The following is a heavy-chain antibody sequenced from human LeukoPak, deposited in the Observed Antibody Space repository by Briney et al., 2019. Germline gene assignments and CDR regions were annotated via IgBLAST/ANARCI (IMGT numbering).Heavy chain of an antibody. CDR2: ISSIISYK. J-gene: IGHJ4*02. CDR1: GFTFSNYA. D-gene: IGHD3-10*01. Sequence: GGSLRLSCAASGFTFSNYAMNWVRQAPGKGLEWVSSISSIISYKFYADSAKGRFTISRDNAKNSLYLQMNSLRAEDTAMYYCARVTMIRGVTLDFWGQGTLVTVSS. V-gene: IGHV3-21*01. CDR3: ARVTMIRGVTLDF.